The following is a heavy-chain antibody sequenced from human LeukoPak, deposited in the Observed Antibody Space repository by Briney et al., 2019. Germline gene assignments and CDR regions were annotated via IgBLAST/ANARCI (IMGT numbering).Heavy chain of an antibody. V-gene: IGHV3-23*01. Sequence: GGSLRLSCAASGFTFNSYVMSWVRQTPGKGLEWVSYISTRGGSTYYADSVKGRFTISRDNSKNTLNLQMNSLRAEDTAVYYCAKDYYGDYVFFSASDYWGQGTLVTVSS. CDR3: AKDYYGDYVFFSASDY. CDR1: GFTFNSYV. CDR2: ISTRGGST. J-gene: IGHJ4*02. D-gene: IGHD4-17*01.